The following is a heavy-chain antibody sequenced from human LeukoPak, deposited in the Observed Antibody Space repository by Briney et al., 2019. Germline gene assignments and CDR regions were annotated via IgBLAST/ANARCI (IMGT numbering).Heavy chain of an antibody. V-gene: IGHV3-33*06. J-gene: IGHJ4*02. CDR2: IWYGGSNK. CDR1: GFTFSSYG. D-gene: IGHD2-2*02. Sequence: GSLRLSCAASGFTFSSYGMHWVRQAPGKGLEWVAVIWYGGSNKYYADSVKGRFTISRDNSKNTLYLQMNSLRAEDTAVYYCAKPDCSYTDCYRPTYWGQGTLVTVSS. CDR3: AKPDCSYTDCYRPTY.